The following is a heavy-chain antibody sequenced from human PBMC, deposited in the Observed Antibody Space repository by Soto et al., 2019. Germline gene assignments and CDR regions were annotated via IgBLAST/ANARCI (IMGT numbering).Heavy chain of an antibody. CDR3: ARVPLDVLNTHLFDP. CDR1: VGSFSDDY. CDR2: INHSGST. V-gene: IGHV4-34*01. Sequence: SETLSLTCAVYVGSFSDDYWSWIRQPPGKGLEWIGEINHSGSTNYNPSLKSRVTISVDTSKNQFSLMLSSVTAADTAVYYCARVPLDVLNTHLFDPWGQGTLVTVSS. J-gene: IGHJ5*02. D-gene: IGHD2-8*01.